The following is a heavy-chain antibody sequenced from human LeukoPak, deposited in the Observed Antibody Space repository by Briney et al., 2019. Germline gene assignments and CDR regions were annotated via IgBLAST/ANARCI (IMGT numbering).Heavy chain of an antibody. Sequence: GGSLRLSCAASGFTFSSYWMHWVRQAPGKGLVWVSRINSDGSSTSYADSVKGRFAIFRDNSKNTLYLQMNSLRAEDTAVYYCARGLRGVYYYYYMDVWGKGTTVTISS. CDR1: GFTFSSYW. J-gene: IGHJ6*03. CDR3: ARGLRGVYYYYYMDV. D-gene: IGHD3-10*01. V-gene: IGHV3-74*01. CDR2: INSDGSST.